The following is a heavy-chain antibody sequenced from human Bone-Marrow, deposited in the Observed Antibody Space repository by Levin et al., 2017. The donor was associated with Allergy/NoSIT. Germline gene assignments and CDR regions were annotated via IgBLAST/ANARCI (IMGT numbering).Heavy chain of an antibody. Sequence: VGSLRLSCAASGFTFSNAWMSWVRQAPGKGLEWVGRIKSKTDGGTTDYAAPVKGRFTISRDDSKNTLYLQMNSLKTEDTAVYYCTTDDSLGPGWNDRDDAFDIWGQGTMVTVSS. CDR3: TTDDSLGPGWNDRDDAFDI. CDR1: GFTFSNAW. V-gene: IGHV3-15*01. D-gene: IGHD1-1*01. J-gene: IGHJ3*02. CDR2: IKSKTDGGTT.